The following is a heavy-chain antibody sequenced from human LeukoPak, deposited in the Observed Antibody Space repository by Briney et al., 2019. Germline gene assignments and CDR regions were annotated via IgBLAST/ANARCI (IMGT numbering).Heavy chain of an antibody. D-gene: IGHD6-13*01. CDR1: GGSISNSTYY. V-gene: IGHV4-39*07. Sequence: PSETLSLTCTVSGGSISNSTYYWGWIRQPPGMGLEWIVTFYYSGKTYYNPSLKSRVTISVDTSKNQFSLNLNSVTAADTAMYYCARVEGGSSWYSLDYWGQGTLVTVSS. CDR2: FYYSGKT. J-gene: IGHJ4*02. CDR3: ARVEGGSSWYSLDY.